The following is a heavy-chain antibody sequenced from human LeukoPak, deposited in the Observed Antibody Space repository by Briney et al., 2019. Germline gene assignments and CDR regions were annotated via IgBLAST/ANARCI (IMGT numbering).Heavy chain of an antibody. CDR3: ARVFGELDDY. J-gene: IGHJ4*02. Sequence: ASVKVSSKASGYTFTVYYMHWVRQAPGQGLEWMGWINPNSGGTNYAQKFQDRVTMTRDTSISTAYMELSRLRSDDTAVYYCARVFGELDDYWGQRTLVTVSS. D-gene: IGHD3-10*02. CDR2: INPNSGGT. CDR1: GYTFTVYY. V-gene: IGHV1-2*02.